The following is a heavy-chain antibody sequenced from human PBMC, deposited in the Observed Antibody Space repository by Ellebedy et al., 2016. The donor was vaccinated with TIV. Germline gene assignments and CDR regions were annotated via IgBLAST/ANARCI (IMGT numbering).Heavy chain of an antibody. D-gene: IGHD3-10*01. V-gene: IGHV3-30*03. CDR1: GFTLNNYV. CDR3: ARAPRGGTDY. J-gene: IGHJ4*02. Sequence: GESLKISCAASGFTLNNYVMQWVRQAPGKGLECVASISPDGRDTNYADSVKGRFTISRDNAKNSLYLQMDSLRAEDTAVYFCARAPRGGTDYWGQGTLVTVSS. CDR2: ISPDGRDT.